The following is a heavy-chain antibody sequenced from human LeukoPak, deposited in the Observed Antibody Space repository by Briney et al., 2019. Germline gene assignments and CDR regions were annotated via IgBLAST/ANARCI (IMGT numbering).Heavy chain of an antibody. V-gene: IGHV1-69*10. J-gene: IGHJ4*02. CDR2: IIPILGIA. CDR1: GGTFSSYA. D-gene: IGHD6-6*01. CDR3: ARLGSIAARVFDY. Sequence: SVTVSCKASGGTFSSYAISWVRQAPGQGLEWMGRIIPILGIANYAQKFQGRVTITADKSTSTAYMELSSLRSEDTAVYYCARLGSIAARVFDYWGQGTLVTVSS.